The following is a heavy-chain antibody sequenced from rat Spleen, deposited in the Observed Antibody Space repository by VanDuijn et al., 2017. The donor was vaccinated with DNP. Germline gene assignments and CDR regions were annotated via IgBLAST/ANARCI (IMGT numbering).Heavy chain of an antibody. D-gene: IGHD1-11*01. CDR2: IIYDGSHT. Sequence: EVQLVESGGGVVQPGKSLKLSCAASGFSFSDSAMAWVRQSPKMGLEWVATIIYDGSHTFYRDSVQGRFIIYRDNTKTTLNLQMDRLRSEDTATYYCVARIYGGFSYWGQGVMVTVSS. CDR3: VARIYGGFSY. V-gene: IGHV5S10*01. CDR1: GFSFSDSA. J-gene: IGHJ2*01.